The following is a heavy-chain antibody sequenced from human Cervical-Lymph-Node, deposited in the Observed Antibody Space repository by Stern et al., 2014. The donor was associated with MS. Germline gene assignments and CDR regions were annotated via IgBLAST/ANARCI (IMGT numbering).Heavy chain of an antibody. J-gene: IGHJ3*01. CDR2: FDPEEGEQ. CDR1: GYTLSESA. CDR3: AKQRVGVVVRDAFDV. Sequence: QMQLVQSGTEVRKPGASVKVSCELSGYTLSESAIHWVRQAPGTGLEWMGGFDPEEGEQVYAQKFQGRVTMAEDTSIHTAYMELSGLRSEDTAVYFCAKQRVGVVVRDAFDVWGQGTLVTVSS. D-gene: IGHD2-15*01. V-gene: IGHV1-24*01.